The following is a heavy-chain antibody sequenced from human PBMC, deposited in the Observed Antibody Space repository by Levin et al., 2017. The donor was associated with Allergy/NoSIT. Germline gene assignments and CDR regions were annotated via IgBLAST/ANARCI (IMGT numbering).Heavy chain of an antibody. J-gene: IGHJ4*02. CDR3: ARSCSRNCGYGFDY. D-gene: IGHD2-2*01. CDR2: INPNTGDT. Sequence: ASVKVSCKASGYTFSAYYIHWVRRAPGQGLEWMGWINPNTGDTNYAQNFRGRVTMTRDTSIITVYMELSGLTSDDTAVYFCARSCSRNCGYGFDYWGQGVLVTVSS. V-gene: IGHV1-2*02. CDR1: GYTFSAYY.